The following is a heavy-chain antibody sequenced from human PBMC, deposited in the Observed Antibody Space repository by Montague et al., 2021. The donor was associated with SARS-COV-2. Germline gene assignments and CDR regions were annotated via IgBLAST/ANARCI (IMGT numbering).Heavy chain of an antibody. V-gene: IGHV4-4*02. Sequence: SETLSLTCGVSGDSIISTNWWSWVRRHPGKGLVWIGEIHHSGDTNYNQSFKSRVTISVDQSKNQYSLELNFVTAADTALYYCLRAGGFDNRPPGWGQGVLVIVSS. J-gene: IGHJ4*02. CDR2: IHHSGDT. D-gene: IGHD3-10*01. CDR3: LRAGGFDNRPPG. CDR1: GDSIISTNW.